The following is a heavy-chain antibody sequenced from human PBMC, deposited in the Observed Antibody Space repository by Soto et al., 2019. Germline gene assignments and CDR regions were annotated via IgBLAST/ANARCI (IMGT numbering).Heavy chain of an antibody. Sequence: ASVKVSCKASGYSFRSYGINWVRQAPGQGLEWIGWVSGYNYNTKYAQKLQGRITVTTDTSTNSLRAEDTAVYYCARGGITIFGVVITPHYYYGMDVWGQGTTVTVSS. D-gene: IGHD3-3*01. CDR1: GYSFRSYG. CDR2: VSGYNYNT. CDR3: ARGGITIFGVVITPHYYYGMDV. J-gene: IGHJ6*02. V-gene: IGHV1-18*01.